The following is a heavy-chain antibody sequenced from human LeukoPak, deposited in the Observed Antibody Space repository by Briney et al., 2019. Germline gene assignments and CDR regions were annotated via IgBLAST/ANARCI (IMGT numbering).Heavy chain of an antibody. CDR2: IKQDGTEK. V-gene: IGHV3-7*01. Sequence: GGSLRLSCAASGFTFTTYWMSWVRQAPGKGLEWVANIKQDGTEKYYVDSVKGRFTISRDNAKNSLYLQMNSLRAEDTAVYYCAGHYGGNSDYWGQGTLVTVSS. D-gene: IGHD4-23*01. J-gene: IGHJ4*02. CDR1: GFTFTTYW. CDR3: AGHYGGNSDY.